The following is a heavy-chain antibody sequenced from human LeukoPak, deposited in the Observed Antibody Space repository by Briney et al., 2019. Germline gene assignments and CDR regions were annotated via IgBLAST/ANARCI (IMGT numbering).Heavy chain of an antibody. D-gene: IGHD3-22*01. V-gene: IGHV1-69*13. J-gene: IGHJ3*02. Sequence: ATVKVPRRSCVGTFSSYAIRWVREAPGQGLEWMGGIIPIFGTANYAQKFQGRVTITADESTSTAYMELSSLRSEDTAVYYCARVTLPQSITMIVVVYDAFDIWGQETMVTVSS. CDR1: VGTFSSYA. CDR2: IIPIFGTA. CDR3: ARVTLPQSITMIVVVYDAFDI.